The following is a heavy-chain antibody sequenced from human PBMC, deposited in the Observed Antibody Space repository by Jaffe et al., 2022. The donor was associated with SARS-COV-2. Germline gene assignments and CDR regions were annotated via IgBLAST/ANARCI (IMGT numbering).Heavy chain of an antibody. J-gene: IGHJ4*02. D-gene: IGHD2-21*01. CDR3: ARGFHALWNY. CDR1: GFTFRDYY. CDR2: IKTDGSEK. V-gene: IGHV3-7*03. Sequence: EAQVVESGGGSVQPGGSLRLSCTASGFTFRDYYMTWVRQSPGKGLEWVASIKTDGSEKYYVDSVKGRFTISRDNAKASLYLQMNSLRDEDTAIYYCARGFHALWNYWGQGTLVIVSS.